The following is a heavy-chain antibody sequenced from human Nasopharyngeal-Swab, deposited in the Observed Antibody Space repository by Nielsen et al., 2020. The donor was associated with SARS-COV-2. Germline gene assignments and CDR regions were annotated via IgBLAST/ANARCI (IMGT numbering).Heavy chain of an antibody. J-gene: IGHJ3*02. Sequence: GESLKISCAASGFTFSSYVMHWVRQAPGKGLEWVAVIWYDGSNKYYADSVKGRFTISRDNSKNTLYLQMNSLGAEDTAVYYCARDLPTGDYAFDIWGQGTMVTVSS. CDR1: GFTFSSYV. D-gene: IGHD7-27*01. CDR2: IWYDGSNK. CDR3: ARDLPTGDYAFDI. V-gene: IGHV3-33*01.